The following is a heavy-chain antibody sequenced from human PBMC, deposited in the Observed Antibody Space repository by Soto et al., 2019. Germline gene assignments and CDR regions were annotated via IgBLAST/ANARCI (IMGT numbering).Heavy chain of an antibody. J-gene: IGHJ6*02. Sequence: QVQLQESGPGLVKPSQTLSLTCTVSGGSISSGGYYWSWIRQHPGKGLEWIGYIYYSGNTYYNPSLKSRVTISVDTSKNQFSLKLSSVTAADTAVYYCARASSRQLVLYGMDVWGQGTTVTVSS. D-gene: IGHD6-13*01. V-gene: IGHV4-31*03. CDR3: ARASSRQLVLYGMDV. CDR1: GGSISSGGYY. CDR2: IYYSGNT.